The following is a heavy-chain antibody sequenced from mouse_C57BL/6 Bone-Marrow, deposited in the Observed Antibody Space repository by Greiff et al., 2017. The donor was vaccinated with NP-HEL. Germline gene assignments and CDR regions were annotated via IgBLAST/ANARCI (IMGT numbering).Heavy chain of an antibody. V-gene: IGHV1-78*01. D-gene: IGHD3-2*01. Sequence: QVQLQQSDAELVKPGASVKISCKVSGYTFTDHTIHWMKQRPEQGLEWIGYIYPRDGSTKYNEKFKGKATLTADKSSSTAYMQLNSLTSEDSSFYFCARILRQPHYYAMDYWGQGTSVTVSS. CDR1: GYTFTDHT. CDR3: ARILRQPHYYAMDY. CDR2: IYPRDGST. J-gene: IGHJ4*01.